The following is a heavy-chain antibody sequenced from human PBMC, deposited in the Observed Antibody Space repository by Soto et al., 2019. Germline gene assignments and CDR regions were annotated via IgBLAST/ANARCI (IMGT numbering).Heavy chain of an antibody. D-gene: IGHD3-16*01. CDR3: ARHWGVAAPTYYFDL. CDR2: INPNSGAT. Sequence: XSVKVYCKASGHAFTYNNMHLVRQAPGQGPEWMGWINPNSGATRYAQKFQGRVTMTRDTSISTAYMELSRLTSDDTAVYYCARHWGVAAPTYYFDLWGQGTLVTVSS. V-gene: IGHV1-2*02. CDR1: GHAFTYNN. J-gene: IGHJ4*02.